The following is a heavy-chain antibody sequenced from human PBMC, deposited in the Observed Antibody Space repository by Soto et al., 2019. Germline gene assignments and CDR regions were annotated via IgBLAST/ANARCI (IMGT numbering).Heavy chain of an antibody. V-gene: IGHV1-69*06. J-gene: IGHJ6*02. D-gene: IGHD2-2*01. CDR1: GGTFSSYA. Sequence: SVKVSCKASGGTFSSYAISWVRQAPGQGLEWMGGIIPIFGTANYAQKFQGRVTITADKSTSTAYMELSSLRSEDTAVYYCARDILEVPAAVGVSMDVWGQGTTVT. CDR3: ARDILEVPAAVGVSMDV. CDR2: IIPIFGTA.